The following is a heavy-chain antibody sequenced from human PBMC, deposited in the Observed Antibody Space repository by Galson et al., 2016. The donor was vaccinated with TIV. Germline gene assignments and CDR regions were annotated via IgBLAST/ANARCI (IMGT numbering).Heavy chain of an antibody. CDR1: GYTFTTYY. D-gene: IGHD1-26*01. CDR3: TRDLGRLRDY. CDR2: IDPSGGGT. V-gene: IGHV1-46*01. J-gene: IGHJ4*02. Sequence: SVKVSCKASGYTFTTYYIHWVRQAPGQGLEWMGVIDPSGGGTTYAQKFQARVTMTRDTSTSTVYMGLSSLKSEDTAVYYCTRDLGRLRDYWGQGTLVTVSS.